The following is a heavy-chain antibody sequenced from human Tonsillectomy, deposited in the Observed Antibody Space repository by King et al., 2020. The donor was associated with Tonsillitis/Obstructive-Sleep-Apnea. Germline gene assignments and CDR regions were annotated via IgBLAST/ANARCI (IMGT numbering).Heavy chain of an antibody. CDR1: GYNFTTYW. D-gene: IGHD1-1*01. Sequence: QLVQSGAEVKKPGASLKISCKSSGYNFTTYWIGWVRQMPGKGLEWMGIIYPGDSDTSYSPSFQGQVTISADKSISTAYLQWSSLQASDTAMYYCARHQSTTGTFDYWGQGTLVTVSS. V-gene: IGHV5-51*01. J-gene: IGHJ4*02. CDR3: ARHQSTTGTFDY. CDR2: IYPGDSDT.